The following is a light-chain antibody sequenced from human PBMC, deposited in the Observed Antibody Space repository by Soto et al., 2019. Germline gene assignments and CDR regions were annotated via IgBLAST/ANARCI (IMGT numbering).Light chain of an antibody. CDR3: CSYTSSSTPVV. J-gene: IGLJ2*01. V-gene: IGLV2-14*01. Sequence: QSALTQPASVSGSLGQSITISCTGTRSDVGGYNYVSWYQQYPGKAPKLMIYDVSNRPSGVSNRFSGSKSGNTASLTISGLPAEDEADYYCCSYTSSSTPVVFGGGTKLTVL. CDR2: DVS. CDR1: RSDVGGYNY.